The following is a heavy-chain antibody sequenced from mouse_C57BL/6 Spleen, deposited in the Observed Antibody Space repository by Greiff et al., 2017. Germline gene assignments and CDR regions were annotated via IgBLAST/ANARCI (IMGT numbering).Heavy chain of an antibody. V-gene: IGHV1-5*01. J-gene: IGHJ4*01. CDR1: GYTFTSYW. CDR2: IYPGNSDT. CDR3: TRWDYDYYYAMDY. Sequence: EVKLVESGTVLARPGASVKMSCKTSGYTFTSYWMHWVKQRPGQGLEWIGAIYPGNSDTSYNQKFKGKAKLTAVTSASTAYMELSGLTKEDSAVYYCTRWDYDYYYAMDYWGQGTSVTVSS. D-gene: IGHD2-4*01.